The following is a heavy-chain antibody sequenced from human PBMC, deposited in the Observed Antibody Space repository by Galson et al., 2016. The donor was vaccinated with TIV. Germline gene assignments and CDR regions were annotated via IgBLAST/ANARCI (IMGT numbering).Heavy chain of an antibody. CDR1: GFIFSAFG. CDR2: ISHDGNNK. V-gene: IGHV3-30*03. Sequence: SLRLSCAASGFIFSAFGMHWVRQTPGKGLEWVAIISHDGNNKDVADSVQGRFTISRDSSKNTVYLQMNNLRPEDTALYFCTRDGRGNWKYVDYFDYWGQGTLVTVSS. CDR3: TRDGRGNWKYVDYFDY. J-gene: IGHJ4*02. D-gene: IGHD1-7*01.